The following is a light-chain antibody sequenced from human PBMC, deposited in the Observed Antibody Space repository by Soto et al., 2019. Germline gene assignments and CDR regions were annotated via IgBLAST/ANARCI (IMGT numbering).Light chain of an antibody. CDR3: SSYTSTNFVI. Sequence: QSALTQPASVSGSPGQSITISCTGSSGDIGDYKYVSWYKQHPGKAPKLMFYDVSNRPSGVSNRFSASKSGNTASLTISGLQAEDEADYYCSSYTSTNFVIFGGGTKVTVL. V-gene: IGLV2-14*01. CDR2: DVS. J-gene: IGLJ2*01. CDR1: SGDIGDYKY.